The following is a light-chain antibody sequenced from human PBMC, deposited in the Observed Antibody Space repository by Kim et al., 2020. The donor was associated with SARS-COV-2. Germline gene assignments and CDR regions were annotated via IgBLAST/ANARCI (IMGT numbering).Light chain of an antibody. V-gene: IGLV3-1*01. CDR2: QDS. J-gene: IGLJ2*01. Sequence: VSPGQTARITCAGDKLGDKYACWYQQKPGQSPVLVIYQDSKRPSGIPERFSGSNSGNTATLTISGTQAMDEADYYCQAWDSSTVVFGGGTQLTVL. CDR1: KLGDKY. CDR3: QAWDSSTVV.